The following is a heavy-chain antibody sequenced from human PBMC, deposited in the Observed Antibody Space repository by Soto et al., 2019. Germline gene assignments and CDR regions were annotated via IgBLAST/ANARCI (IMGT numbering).Heavy chain of an antibody. D-gene: IGHD6-13*01. CDR1: GGSISSSSYY. J-gene: IGHJ4*02. CDR3: ARHQAGPFDY. V-gene: IGHV4-39*01. CDR2: IYYSGST. Sequence: QLQLQESGPGLVKPSETLSLTCTVSGGSISSSSYYWGWIRQPPGKGREWIGSIYYSGSTNYNPSLKSRVTISVDTSKNQFSLKLSSVTAADTAVYYCARHQAGPFDYWGQGTLVTVSS.